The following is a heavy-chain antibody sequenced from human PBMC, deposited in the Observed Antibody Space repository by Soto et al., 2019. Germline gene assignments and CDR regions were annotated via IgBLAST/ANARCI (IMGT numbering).Heavy chain of an antibody. CDR1: GGSISSGGYY. CDR2: IYYSGST. D-gene: IGHD5-18*01. J-gene: IGHJ4*02. CDR3: ARGGEYSYSNFDS. Sequence: PSETLSLTCTVSGGSISSGGYYWSWIRQHPGKGLEWIGYIYYSGSTYYNPSLKSRVTISEDTSKNHFSLKLSSVTAADTAVYYCARGGEYSYSNFDSWGQGTLVTVPP. V-gene: IGHV4-31*03.